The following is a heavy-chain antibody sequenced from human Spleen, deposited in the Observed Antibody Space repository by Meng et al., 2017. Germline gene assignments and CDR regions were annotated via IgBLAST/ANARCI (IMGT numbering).Heavy chain of an antibody. Sequence: GESLKISCVASGFSFTDAWMSWVRQAPGKGLEWVGRIESNSDGGTTDYAAPVKGRFTISRDDSKNTVYLQMNSLKTEDTAVYYCSGHIDYWGQGTLVTVSS. CDR3: SGHIDY. J-gene: IGHJ4*02. CDR1: GFSFTDAW. D-gene: IGHD5-12*01. CDR2: IESNSDGGTT. V-gene: IGHV3-15*04.